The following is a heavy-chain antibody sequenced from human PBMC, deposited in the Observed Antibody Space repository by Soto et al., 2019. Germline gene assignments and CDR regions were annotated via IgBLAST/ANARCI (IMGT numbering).Heavy chain of an antibody. Sequence: SETLSLTCTVSGDSFRSSDYYWGWIRQPPNKGLEWIGSMHYSGSTFYNPSLKSRVTISVDTSKNQFSLKLTSVTAADTAVYYCARPGYSSSWYWFDPWGQGTLVTVSS. CDR2: MHYSGST. CDR3: ARPGYSSSWYWFDP. J-gene: IGHJ5*02. V-gene: IGHV4-39*01. D-gene: IGHD6-13*01. CDR1: GDSFRSSDYY.